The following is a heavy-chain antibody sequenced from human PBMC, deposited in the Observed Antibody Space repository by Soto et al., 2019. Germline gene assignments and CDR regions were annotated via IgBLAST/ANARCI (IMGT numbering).Heavy chain of an antibody. D-gene: IGHD2-8*02. CDR3: ARVTLVGYFDWLDP. CDR2: MHHTQGT. CDR1: GSSISSYY. J-gene: IGHJ5*02. Sequence: ETLSLTCSVSGSSISSYYWTWIRQPPGGGLEWIGYMHHTQGTNDNPSLRGRVHMSIDTSMNQFSLRLTSVTAADTAVYYCARVTLVGYFDWLDPCGHGTLVTFSS. V-gene: IGHV4-59*01.